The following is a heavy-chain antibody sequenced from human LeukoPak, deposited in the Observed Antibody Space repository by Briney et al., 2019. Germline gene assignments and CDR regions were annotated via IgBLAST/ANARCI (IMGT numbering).Heavy chain of an antibody. CDR1: GYTFTSYD. D-gene: IGHD3-10*02. J-gene: IGHJ4*02. CDR3: ARDRANVGGFDY. V-gene: IGHV1-8*01. CDR2: MNPNSGNT. Sequence: ASVKVSCKASGYTFTSYDINWVRQATGQGLEWMGWMNPNSGNTGYAQKFQGRVTVTADKSTSTAYMELSSLRSEDTAVYYCARDRANVGGFDYWGQGTLVTVSS.